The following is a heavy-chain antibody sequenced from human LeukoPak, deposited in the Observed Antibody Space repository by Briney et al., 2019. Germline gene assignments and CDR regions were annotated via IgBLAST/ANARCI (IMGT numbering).Heavy chain of an antibody. D-gene: IGHD6-6*01. V-gene: IGHV1-18*01. J-gene: IGHJ4*02. CDR1: GHTFTIYG. CDR3: ARDGGEYSSSSPDY. CDR2: ISAYNGNT. Sequence: ASVKVSCKASGHTFTIYGISWVRQAPGQGLEWMGWISAYNGNTNYAQKLQGRVTMTTDTSTSTAYMELRSLRSDDTAVYYCARDGGEYSSSSPDYWGQGTLVTVSS.